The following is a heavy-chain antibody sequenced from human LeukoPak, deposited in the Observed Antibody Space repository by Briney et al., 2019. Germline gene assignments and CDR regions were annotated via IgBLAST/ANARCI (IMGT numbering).Heavy chain of an antibody. V-gene: IGHV3-30*18. CDR2: ISYDGSNK. J-gene: IGHJ5*02. CDR3: AKDVHYGSGSYLDP. CDR1: GFTFSSYG. Sequence: GGSLRLSCAASGFTFSSYGMHWVRQAPGKGLEWVAVISYDGSNKYYADSVKGRFTISRDNSKNTLYLQINSLRAEDTAVYYCAKDVHYGSGSYLDPWGQGTLVTVSS. D-gene: IGHD3-10*01.